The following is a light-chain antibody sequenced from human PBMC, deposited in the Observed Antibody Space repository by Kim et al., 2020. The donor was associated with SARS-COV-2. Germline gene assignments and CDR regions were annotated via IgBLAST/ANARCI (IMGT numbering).Light chain of an antibody. CDR3: AAWDDSLSGQV. V-gene: IGLV1-47*01. Sequence: QRVTTSCSGSSSNIGSNYVYWYQQHPGTAPKLLIYRNNQRPSGVPDRFSGSKSGTSASLAISGLRSEDEADYYCAAWDDSLSGQVFGGGTQLTVL. CDR2: RNN. J-gene: IGLJ3*02. CDR1: SSNIGSNY.